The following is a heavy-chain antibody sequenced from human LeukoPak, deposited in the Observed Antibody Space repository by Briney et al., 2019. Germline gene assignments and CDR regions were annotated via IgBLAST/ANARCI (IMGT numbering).Heavy chain of an antibody. CDR2: MYTSGST. Sequence: PSETLSLTCTVSGGSISSYSWSWIRQPAVKGLEWIGRMYTSGSTKYNPSLKSRVTMSVDTSKNQFSLKLSSVTAADTAVYYCARAGFGESDRFDPWGQGTLVTVSS. CDR1: GGSISSYS. J-gene: IGHJ5*02. CDR3: ARAGFGESDRFDP. D-gene: IGHD3-10*01. V-gene: IGHV4-4*07.